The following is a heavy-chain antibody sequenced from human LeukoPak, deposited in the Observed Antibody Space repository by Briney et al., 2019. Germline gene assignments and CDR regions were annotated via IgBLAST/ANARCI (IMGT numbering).Heavy chain of an antibody. CDR1: GGPFTTYY. CDR2: INYTGTT. D-gene: IGHD1/OR15-1a*01. CDR3: ARGAADRNNYYYYIDV. Sequence: SETLSLTCAVYGGPFTTYYWNWIRQSPGKGLEWLGEINYTGTTSYNPSLKSRVTLSVDTSKNQFSLNLNSVTAADTAVYYCARGAADRNNYYYYIDVWGNGTTVTVSS. V-gene: IGHV4-34*01. J-gene: IGHJ6*03.